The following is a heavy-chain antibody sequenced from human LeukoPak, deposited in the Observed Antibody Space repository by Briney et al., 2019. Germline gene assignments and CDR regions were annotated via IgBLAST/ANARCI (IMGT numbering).Heavy chain of an antibody. J-gene: IGHJ6*02. Sequence: ASVKVSCKASGYILTGYYMHWVRQAPGQGLEWMGWMNPNTGVTNYAQKFQGRVTLTRDTSIITAYMELTRLRSDDTAMYYCARDRTTVTTGYYGMDVWGQGSTLTVSS. CDR3: ARDRTTVTTGYYGMDV. CDR1: GYILTGYY. V-gene: IGHV1-2*02. CDR2: MNPNTGVT. D-gene: IGHD4-17*01.